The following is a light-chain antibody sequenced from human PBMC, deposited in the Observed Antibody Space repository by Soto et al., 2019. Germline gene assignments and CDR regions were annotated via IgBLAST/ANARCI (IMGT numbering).Light chain of an antibody. CDR1: SSDVGGYNY. CDR3: SYYAGSNQVV. CDR2: EVS. J-gene: IGLJ2*01. Sequence: QSALTQPPSASGSPGQSVTISCTGTSSDVGGYNYVSWYQQHPGKAPKLMIYEVSKRPSGVPDRFSGSKSGNTSSLNVSGLQAEDDADYYFSYYAGSNQVVFGGGTQLTVL. V-gene: IGLV2-8*01.